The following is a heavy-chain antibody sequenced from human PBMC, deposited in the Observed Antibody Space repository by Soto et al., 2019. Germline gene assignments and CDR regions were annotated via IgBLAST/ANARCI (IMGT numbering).Heavy chain of an antibody. Sequence: QLQLVQSGPEVKKPGASVKVSCKASGYPFTTYGVTWVRQAPGQGLEWMGWINAYNGNTNDAQKLQGRVTMNTDTSTSTAYMELRSLRSDDTAVYYCARMGDVPYYYFGMDGWGQGTTVTVYS. V-gene: IGHV1-18*01. CDR2: INAYNGNT. D-gene: IGHD3-16*01. CDR3: ARMGDVPYYYFGMDG. J-gene: IGHJ6*02. CDR1: GYPFTTYG.